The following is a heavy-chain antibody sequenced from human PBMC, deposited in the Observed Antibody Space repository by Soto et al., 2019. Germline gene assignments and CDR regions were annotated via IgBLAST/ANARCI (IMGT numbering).Heavy chain of an antibody. CDR1: GFTFTNYT. J-gene: IGHJ4*02. CDR3: AGRSGSSDY. Sequence: LRLSCAASGFTFTNYTMHWVRQAPGKGLEWVALISYDEIDKYYADAVKGRFTISRDNSKNTLYLQMDSLRAEDTAVYYCAGRSGSSDYWGRGTLVTVSS. D-gene: IGHD3-10*01. V-gene: IGHV3-30*04. CDR2: ISYDEIDK.